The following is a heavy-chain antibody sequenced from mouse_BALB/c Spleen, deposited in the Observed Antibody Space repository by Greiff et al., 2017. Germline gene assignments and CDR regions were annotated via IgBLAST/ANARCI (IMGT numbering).Heavy chain of an antibody. CDR1: GYTFTDYV. V-gene: IGHV1-77*01. CDR3: ARSGYGNYEGAMDY. CDR2: IYPGSGST. Sequence: VQLVESGPELVKPGASVKMSCKASGYTFTDYVISWVKQRTGQGLEWIGEIYPGSGSTYYNEKFKGKATLTADKSSNTAYMQLSSLTSEDSAVYFCARSGYGNYEGAMDYWGQGTSVTVSS. D-gene: IGHD2-10*02. J-gene: IGHJ4*01.